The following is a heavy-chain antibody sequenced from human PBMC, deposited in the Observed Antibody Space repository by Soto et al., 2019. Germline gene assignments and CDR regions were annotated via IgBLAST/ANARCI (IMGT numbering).Heavy chain of an antibody. CDR1: GGSFSGYY. V-gene: IGHV4-34*01. J-gene: IGHJ5*02. CDR2: INHSGST. Sequence: SENLSLTCAVYGGSFSGYYWSWIRQPPGKGLEWIGEINHSGSTNYNPSLKSRVTISVDTSKNQFSLKLSSVTAADTAVYYCARGGGSSWYWFDPCGRGNLVTVYS. D-gene: IGHD6-13*01. CDR3: ARGGGSSWYWFDP.